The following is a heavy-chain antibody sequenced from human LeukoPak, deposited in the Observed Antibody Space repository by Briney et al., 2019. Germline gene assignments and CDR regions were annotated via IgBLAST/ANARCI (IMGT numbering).Heavy chain of an antibody. Sequence: GGSLRLACAASGFTFSSYGMHWVRQAPGKGLEWVAFIRYAGSNKYYADSVKGRFTISRDNSKNTLYLQMNSLRAEDTAVYYCAKEGYGDYPIDPWGQGTLVTVSS. J-gene: IGHJ5*02. CDR2: IRYAGSNK. CDR3: AKEGYGDYPIDP. D-gene: IGHD4-17*01. V-gene: IGHV3-30*02. CDR1: GFTFSSYG.